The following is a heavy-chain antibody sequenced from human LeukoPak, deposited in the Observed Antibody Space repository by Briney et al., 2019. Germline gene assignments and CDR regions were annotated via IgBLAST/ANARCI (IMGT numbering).Heavy chain of an antibody. CDR3: ARVKRWFGELHKYYYYMDV. J-gene: IGHJ6*03. CDR1: GGTFSSYA. CDR2: IIPIFGTA. Sequence: SVKVSCKASGGTFSSYAISWVRQAPGQGLEWTGGIIPIFGTANYAQKFQGRVTITTDESTSTAYMELSSLRSEDTAVYYCARVKRWFGELHKYYYYMDVWGKGTTVTVSS. V-gene: IGHV1-69*05. D-gene: IGHD3-10*01.